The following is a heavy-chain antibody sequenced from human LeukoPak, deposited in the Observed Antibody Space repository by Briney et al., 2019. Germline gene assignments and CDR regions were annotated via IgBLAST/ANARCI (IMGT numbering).Heavy chain of an antibody. Sequence: GASVKVSCKASGGTFSSYAISWVRQAPGQGLEWMGWINTKTGTPTYAQGFTGRFVFSLDISVTTTYLQVSNLTAEDTAVYYCARRSPSADAFDIWGQGTMVTV. V-gene: IGHV7-4-1*02. CDR1: GGTFSSYA. D-gene: IGHD3-10*01. J-gene: IGHJ3*02. CDR3: ARRSPSADAFDI. CDR2: INTKTGTP.